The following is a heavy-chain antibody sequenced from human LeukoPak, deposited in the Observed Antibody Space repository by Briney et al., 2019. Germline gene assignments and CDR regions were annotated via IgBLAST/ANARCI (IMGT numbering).Heavy chain of an antibody. CDR2: ISAYNGNT. D-gene: IGHD3-10*01. J-gene: IGHJ5*02. Sequence: GASVKVSCKASGYTFTSYGISWVRQAPGQGLEWVGWISAYNGNTNYAQKLQGRVTMTTDTPTSTAYMELRSLRSDDTAVYYCARVLTMVRGAFNWFDPWGQGTLVTVSS. V-gene: IGHV1-18*01. CDR1: GYTFTSYG. CDR3: ARVLTMVRGAFNWFDP.